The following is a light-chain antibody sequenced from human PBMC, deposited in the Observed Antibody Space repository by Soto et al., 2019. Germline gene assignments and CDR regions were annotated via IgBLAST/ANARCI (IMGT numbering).Light chain of an antibody. Sequence: QSVRTQPASVSGSPGQSITISCTGTSSDVGGYNYVSWYQQHPGKAPKLMIHDVSNRPSGVSNRFSGSKSGNTASLTISGLQAEDEADYYRSSYTSSSSYVFGTGTKVT. CDR3: SSYTSSSSYV. V-gene: IGLV2-14*01. CDR2: DVS. CDR1: SSDVGGYNY. J-gene: IGLJ1*01.